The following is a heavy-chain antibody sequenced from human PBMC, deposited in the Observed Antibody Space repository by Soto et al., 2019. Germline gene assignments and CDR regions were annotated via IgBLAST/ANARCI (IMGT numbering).Heavy chain of an antibody. J-gene: IGHJ5*02. D-gene: IGHD6-13*01. CDR1: GGTFSSYA. V-gene: IGHV1-69*13. CDR3: ARGRSSREENWFDP. Sequence: AVKVSCKASGGTFSSYAISWVRQAPGQGLEWMGGIIPIFGTSNYAQKFQGRVTITADESTSTAYMELSSLRSEDTAVYYCARGRSSREENWFDPWGQGTLVTVSS. CDR2: IIPIFGTS.